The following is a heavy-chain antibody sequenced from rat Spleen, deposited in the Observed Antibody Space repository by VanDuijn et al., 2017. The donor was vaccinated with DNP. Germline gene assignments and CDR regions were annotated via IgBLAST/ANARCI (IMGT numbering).Heavy chain of an antibody. D-gene: IGHD1-11*01. CDR3: ARHGRRVFDY. CDR2: ISTSGGST. J-gene: IGHJ2*01. Sequence: EVQLVESGGGLVQPGRSMKLSCTASGFTFNVYWMTWIRQVPGKGLEWVATISTSGGSTYYRDSVKGRFTISRDNAKSTLYLQMNSLRSEDTATYYCARHGRRVFDYWGQGVLVTVSS. CDR1: GFTFNVYW. V-gene: IGHV5-46*01.